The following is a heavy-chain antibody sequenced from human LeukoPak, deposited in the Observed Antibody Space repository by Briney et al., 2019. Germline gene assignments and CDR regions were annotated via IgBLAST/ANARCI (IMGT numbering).Heavy chain of an antibody. CDR3: ARLSAGTHFDY. V-gene: IGHV5-51*01. CDR1: GYNFTNFW. D-gene: IGHD6-13*01. CDR2: IYPDDSDT. Sequence: GESLQISCQATGYNFTNFWIAWVRQMPGKGLEWMGVIYPDDSDTTYSPAFQDQVTISADKSISTAYLQWSSLKASDTAMYYCARLSAGTHFDYWGQGTLVTVSS. J-gene: IGHJ4*02.